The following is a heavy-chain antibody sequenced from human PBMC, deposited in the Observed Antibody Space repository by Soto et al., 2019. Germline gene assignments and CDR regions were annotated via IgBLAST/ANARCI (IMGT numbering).Heavy chain of an antibody. V-gene: IGHV3-33*01. D-gene: IGHD2-15*01. CDR3: ARDGYCSGGSCYSVPVFDY. Sequence: QVPLVESGGGVVQPGRSLRLSCAASGFTFSSYGMHWVRQAPGKGLEWVAVIWYDGSNKYYADSVKGRFTISRDNSKNTLYLQTNSLRAEDTAVYYCARDGYCSGGSCYSVPVFDYWGQGTLVTVSS. CDR1: GFTFSSYG. CDR2: IWYDGSNK. J-gene: IGHJ4*02.